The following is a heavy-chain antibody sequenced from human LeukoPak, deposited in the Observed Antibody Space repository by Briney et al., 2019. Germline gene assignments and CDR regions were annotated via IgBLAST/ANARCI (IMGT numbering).Heavy chain of an antibody. CDR2: INHSGST. V-gene: IGHV4-34*01. D-gene: IGHD3-3*01. J-gene: IGHJ4*02. CDR1: GGSFSGYY. Sequence: PSETLSLTCAVYGGSFSGYYWSCIRQPPGEGLVGIGEINHSGSTNYNPSLKSRVTISVETSKNQFSLKLSSVTAADTAVYYCARGSYDFWSGYSHPYFDYWGQGTLVTVSS. CDR3: ARGSYDFWSGYSHPYFDY.